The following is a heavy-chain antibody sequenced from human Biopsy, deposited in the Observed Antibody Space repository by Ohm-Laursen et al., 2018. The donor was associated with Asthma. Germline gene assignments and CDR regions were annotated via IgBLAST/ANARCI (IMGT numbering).Heavy chain of an antibody. V-gene: IGHV1-18*01. CDR1: GYTFINYA. J-gene: IGHJ6*02. Sequence: GASVKVSCKASGYTFINYAIHWVRQAPGQRLEWMGWISAYNGNTNYAQKLQGRVTMTTDTSTSTAYMELRSLRSDDTAVYYCAREAYDILTGYYGGGGMDVWGQGTTVTVSS. D-gene: IGHD3-9*01. CDR2: ISAYNGNT. CDR3: AREAYDILTGYYGGGGMDV.